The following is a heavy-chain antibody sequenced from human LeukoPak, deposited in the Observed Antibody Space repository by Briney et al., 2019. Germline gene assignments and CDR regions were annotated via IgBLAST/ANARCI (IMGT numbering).Heavy chain of an antibody. CDR3: ATSAAAPGNY. J-gene: IGHJ4*02. Sequence: GGSLRLSCVASGFTFSRSWMSWVRQAPGKGLEWLANIKEDGSAKYYVDSVRGRFTISRDNAENSLYLQMNSLRAEDTATYYCATSAAAPGNYWGQGTLVTVPS. V-gene: IGHV3-7*01. CDR2: IKEDGSAK. CDR1: GFTFSRSW. D-gene: IGHD6-25*01.